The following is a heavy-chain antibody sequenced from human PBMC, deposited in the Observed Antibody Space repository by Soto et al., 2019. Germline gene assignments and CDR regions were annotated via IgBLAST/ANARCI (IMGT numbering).Heavy chain of an antibody. CDR2: IYPGDSYT. CDR1: GYSFTTYW. CDR3: ARSRRGAYSSGWYSPSGYYNYGIDV. J-gene: IGHJ6*02. V-gene: IGHV5-51*01. D-gene: IGHD6-19*01. Sequence: EVQLVQSGAEMKKPGESLKISCKASGYSFTTYWIGWVRQMPGKGLAWMGIIYPGDSYTKYSPSLPGQVSISADTSISTAYLQWTSLKASDTAMYYCARSRRGAYSSGWYSPSGYYNYGIDVWGQGTKVTVSS.